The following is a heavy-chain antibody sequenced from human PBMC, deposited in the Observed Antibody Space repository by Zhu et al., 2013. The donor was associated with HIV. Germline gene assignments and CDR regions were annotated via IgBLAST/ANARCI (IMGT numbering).Heavy chain of an antibody. CDR3: ARGALVEVGAKSFDI. D-gene: IGHD1-26*01. Sequence: QVQLVQSGAEVKKPGSSVKVSCKASGGTFSSYTISWVRQAPGQGLEWMGRIIPILGIANYAQKFQGRVTITADKSTSTAYMELSSLRSEDTAVYYCARGALVEVGAKSFDIWGQGTMVTVXS. CDR1: GGTFSSYT. V-gene: IGHV1-69*09. J-gene: IGHJ3*02. CDR2: IIPILGIA.